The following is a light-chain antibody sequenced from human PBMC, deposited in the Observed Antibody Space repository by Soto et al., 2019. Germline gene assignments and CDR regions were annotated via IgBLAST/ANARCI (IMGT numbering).Light chain of an antibody. V-gene: IGKV3-20*01. Sequence: DSVYTHSPSTLALSPGERATLHCRASQSVSSNHLAWYETKPGQAPRRLIYGGSSRATGIQVRFSGSGSETDFTLTITRLEPEDFAMYYCPQYRRSRTFGQGIKV. CDR2: GGS. CDR1: QSVSSNH. J-gene: IGKJ1*01. CDR3: PQYRRSRT.